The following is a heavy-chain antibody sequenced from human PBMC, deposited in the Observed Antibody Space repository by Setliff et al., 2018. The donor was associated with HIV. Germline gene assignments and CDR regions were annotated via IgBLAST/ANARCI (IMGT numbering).Heavy chain of an antibody. CDR1: GYSFSTYW. D-gene: IGHD2-15*01. J-gene: IGHJ4*02. V-gene: IGHV5-51*01. Sequence: GESLKISCQGSGYSFSTYWIGWVRQMPGKGLEWMGIIYPGDSDTRYSPSFQGQVTISADKSTSTAYLQWSSLKASDTAMYYYASRACSGGTCFDYWGQGTLVTVSS. CDR2: IYPGDSDT. CDR3: ASRACSGGTCFDY.